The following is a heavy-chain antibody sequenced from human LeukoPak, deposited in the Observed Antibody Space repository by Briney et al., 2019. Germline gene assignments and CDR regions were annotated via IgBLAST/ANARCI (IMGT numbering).Heavy chain of an antibody. CDR3: ARREGGSGWDFDF. CDR1: GYSFDSYW. D-gene: IGHD6-19*01. CDR2: VYPVDSDT. V-gene: IGHV5-51*01. Sequence: GESLKVSCKASGYSFDSYWIGWVRQMPGKGLEWMGIVYPVDSDTRYSPSFQGQVTISVDKSITTAYLQWSSLKASDTAMYFCARREGGSGWDFDFWGQGTLVTVSS. J-gene: IGHJ4*02.